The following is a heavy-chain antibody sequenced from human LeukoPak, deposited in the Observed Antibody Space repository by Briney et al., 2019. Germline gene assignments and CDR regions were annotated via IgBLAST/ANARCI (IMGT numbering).Heavy chain of an antibody. D-gene: IGHD6-6*01. CDR3: ARDGVRSIAARPGGWFDP. V-gene: IGHV3-30-3*01. Sequence: GGSLRLSCAASGFTFSSYAMHWVRQAPGKGLEWVAVISYDGSNKYYADSVKGRFTISRDNSKNTLYLQMNSLRAEDTAVYYCARDGVRSIAARPGGWFDPWGQGTLVTVSS. CDR1: GFTFSSYA. CDR2: ISYDGSNK. J-gene: IGHJ5*02.